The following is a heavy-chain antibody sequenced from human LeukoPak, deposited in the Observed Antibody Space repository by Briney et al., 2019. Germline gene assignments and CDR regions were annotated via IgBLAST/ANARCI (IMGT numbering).Heavy chain of an antibody. D-gene: IGHD2-21*01. CDR2: LYYNGNT. CDR1: GGSISSYY. V-gene: IGHV4-59*08. J-gene: IGHJ2*01. CDR3: AKIPKGGDGLTSADQIYFDI. Sequence: SETLSLTCTVSGGSISSYYWSWIRQPPGKGLEWIGYLYYNGNTNSNPSLKSRVTMSVDTSNNQFSLRLRSVTAADTAVYYCAKIPKGGDGLTSADQIYFDIWGRGTLVIVSS.